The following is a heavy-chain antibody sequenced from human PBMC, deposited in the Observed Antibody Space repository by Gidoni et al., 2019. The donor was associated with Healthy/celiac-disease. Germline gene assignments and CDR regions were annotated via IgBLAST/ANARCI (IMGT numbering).Heavy chain of an antibody. J-gene: IGHJ5*02. Sequence: INACNGNTKYSQKFQGRVTITRDTSASTAYMELSSLRSEDTAVYYCAREKGIAVAGHAFDPWGQGTLVTVSS. V-gene: IGHV1-3*01. D-gene: IGHD6-19*01. CDR3: AREKGIAVAGHAFDP. CDR2: INACNGNT.